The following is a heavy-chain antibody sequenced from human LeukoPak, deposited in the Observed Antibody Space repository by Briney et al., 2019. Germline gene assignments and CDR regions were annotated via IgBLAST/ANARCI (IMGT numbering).Heavy chain of an antibody. CDR3: TTDPGNYEIF. CDR2: IKSKTDGGTV. V-gene: IGHV3-15*01. Sequence: GGSLRLSCAASGLTFTNAWMSWVRQAPGKGLEWVGRIKSKTDGGTVDYAPPVKGRFTISRDGSRNTLSLEMNFLKTEDTAVYYCTTDPGNYEIFWGQGTLVSVSS. CDR1: GLTFTNAW. J-gene: IGHJ4*02. D-gene: IGHD4-11*01.